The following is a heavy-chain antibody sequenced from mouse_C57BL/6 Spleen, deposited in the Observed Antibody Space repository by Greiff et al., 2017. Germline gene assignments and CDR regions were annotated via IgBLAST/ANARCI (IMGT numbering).Heavy chain of an antibody. CDR2: ISYDGSN. D-gene: IGHD1-1*01. CDR3: ARDPVVAREVRYFDD. V-gene: IGHV3-6*01. J-gene: IGHJ2*01. Sequence: ESGPGLVKPSQSLSLTCSVTGYSITSGYYWNWFRQFPGNKLEWMGYISYDGSNNYDPSHKNRISITRDTSKNQFFLKLNSVTTEDTATYYCARDPVVAREVRYFDDWGQGTTLTVSS. CDR1: GYSITSGYY.